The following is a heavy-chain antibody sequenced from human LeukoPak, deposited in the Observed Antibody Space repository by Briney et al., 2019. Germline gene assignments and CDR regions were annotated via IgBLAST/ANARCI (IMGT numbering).Heavy chain of an antibody. CDR2: ISAYNGNT. D-gene: IGHD6-19*01. CDR1: GYTCTSYG. Sequence: ASVKVSCKASGYTCTSYGISWVRQAPGQGLEWLGWISAYNGNTNYAQKLQGRVTMTTDTSTSTAYMELRSLRSDDTAVYYCAREFRYSSGWLQGPNINWFDPWGQGTLVTVSS. J-gene: IGHJ5*02. CDR3: AREFRYSSGWLQGPNINWFDP. V-gene: IGHV1-18*01.